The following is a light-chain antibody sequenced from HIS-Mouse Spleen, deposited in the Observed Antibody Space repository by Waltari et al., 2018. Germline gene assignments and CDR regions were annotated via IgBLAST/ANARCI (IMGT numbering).Light chain of an antibody. CDR2: EVS. CDR3: SSYTSSSTWV. J-gene: IGLJ3*02. V-gene: IGLV2-18*02. CDR1: SSDVGRYNR. Sequence: QSALTQPPSVSGSPGQSVTIPCTGTSSDVGRYNRVSWYQQPPGTAPKLMIYEVSNRPSGVPDRFSGSKSGNTASLTISGLQAEDEADYYCSSYTSSSTWVFGGGTKLTVL.